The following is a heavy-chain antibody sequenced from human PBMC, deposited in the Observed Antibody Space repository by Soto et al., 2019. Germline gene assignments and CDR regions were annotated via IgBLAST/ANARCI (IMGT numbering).Heavy chain of an antibody. V-gene: IGHV3-15*01. CDR2: IKSKTDGGTT. CDR1: GFTFSNAW. D-gene: IGHD3-22*01. Sequence: EVQLVESGGGLIKPGGSLRLSCAVSGFTFSNAWITWVRQAPGKGLEWVGRIKSKTDGGTTDYAAPVKGRFTISGDDSQNTLYLQMNSLKTEDTAVYYCTTQYYYDRSGSLLNWGQGTLVTVSS. J-gene: IGHJ4*02. CDR3: TTQYYYDRSGSLLN.